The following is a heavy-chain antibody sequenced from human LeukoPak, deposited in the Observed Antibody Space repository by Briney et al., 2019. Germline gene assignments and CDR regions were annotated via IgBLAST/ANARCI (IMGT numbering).Heavy chain of an antibody. Sequence: PGGSLRLSCAASGFTFSSYVMSWVRQAPGKGLEWVSAISGSGGSTYYADSVKGRFTISRDNSKNTLYLQMNSPRAEDTAVYYCAKAFYSSGWYSSGYFDYWGQGTLVTVSS. CDR1: GFTFSSYV. V-gene: IGHV3-23*01. J-gene: IGHJ4*02. CDR3: AKAFYSSGWYSSGYFDY. D-gene: IGHD6-19*01. CDR2: ISGSGGST.